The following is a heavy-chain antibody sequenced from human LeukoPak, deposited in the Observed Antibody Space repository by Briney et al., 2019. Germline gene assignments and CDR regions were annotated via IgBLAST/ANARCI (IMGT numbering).Heavy chain of an antibody. J-gene: IGHJ6*03. D-gene: IGHD2-2*01. V-gene: IGHV3-48*01. CDR3: ATCTTCSSSCYYCHMDV. CDR1: GFIFSTYS. Sequence: PGGSLRLSCAASGFIFSTYSMNWVRQAPGKGLEWVSYISSNTGTTYYADSVKGRFTMSRDNAKKSLYLQMNSLRAEDTGIYYCATCTTCSSSCYYCHMDVWGKGTTVPVSS. CDR2: ISSNTGTT.